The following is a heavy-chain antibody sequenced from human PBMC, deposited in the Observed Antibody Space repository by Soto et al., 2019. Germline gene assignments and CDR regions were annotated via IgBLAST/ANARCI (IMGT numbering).Heavy chain of an antibody. Sequence: SVKVSCKASGGTFSSYAISWVRQAPGQGLEWMGGIIPIFGTANYAQKFQGRVTITADESTSTAYMELSSLRSEDTAVYYCARDAPVYSGYDRAFDPWGQGTLVTRLL. D-gene: IGHD5-12*01. V-gene: IGHV1-69*13. CDR3: ARDAPVYSGYDRAFDP. J-gene: IGHJ5*02. CDR1: GGTFSSYA. CDR2: IIPIFGTA.